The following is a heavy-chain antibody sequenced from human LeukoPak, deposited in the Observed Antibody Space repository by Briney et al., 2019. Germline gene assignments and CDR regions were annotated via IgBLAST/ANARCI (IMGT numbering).Heavy chain of an antibody. Sequence: GGSLRLSCAASGFTFSSYAMSWVRQAPGKGLEWVSAISGSGGSTYYADSVKGRFTISRDNSKNTLYLQMNSLRAEDTAVYYSAKDLYYDSSDPIPQFDYWGQGTLVTVSS. CDR2: ISGSGGST. V-gene: IGHV3-23*01. CDR3: AKDLYYDSSDPIPQFDY. J-gene: IGHJ4*02. D-gene: IGHD3-22*01. CDR1: GFTFSSYA.